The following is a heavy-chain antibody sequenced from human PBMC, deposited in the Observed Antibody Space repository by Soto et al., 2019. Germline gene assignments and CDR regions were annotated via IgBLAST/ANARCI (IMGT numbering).Heavy chain of an antibody. V-gene: IGHV4-61*01. CDR1: GVSVSSGSYY. D-gene: IGHD3-3*01. J-gene: IGHJ4*02. CDR2: IYYSGST. CDR3: ARVRFLEWL. Sequence: SETLSLTCIVSGVSVSSGSYYWSWIRQPPGKGLEWIGYIYYSGSTNYNPSLKSRVTISVDTSKNQFSLKLSSVTAADTAVYYCARVRFLEWLWGQGTLVTVSS.